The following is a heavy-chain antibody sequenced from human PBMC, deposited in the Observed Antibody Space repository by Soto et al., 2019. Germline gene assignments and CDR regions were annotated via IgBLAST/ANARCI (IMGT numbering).Heavy chain of an antibody. Sequence: QVQLVESGGGVVQPGRSLRLSCAASGFTFSSYGMHWVRQAPGKGLEWVAVIWYDGSNKYYADSVKGRFTISRDNSKNPQYLQMNSLRAEDTAVYYCARDNSSGWYGGDDYWGQGTLVTVSS. J-gene: IGHJ4*02. CDR3: ARDNSSGWYGGDDY. D-gene: IGHD6-19*01. CDR2: IWYDGSNK. CDR1: GFTFSSYG. V-gene: IGHV3-33*01.